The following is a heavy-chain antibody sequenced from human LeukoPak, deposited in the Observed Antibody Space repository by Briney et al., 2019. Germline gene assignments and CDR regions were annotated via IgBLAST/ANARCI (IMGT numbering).Heavy chain of an antibody. D-gene: IGHD3-22*01. J-gene: IGHJ4*02. CDR3: ARTYYDSTLGY. Sequence: VASVKVSCKASGYTFTDYAMHWVRQAPGQRLEWMGWINAGSGNTRYSQKFQGRVTITRDTSASTAYMELSSLRSEDTAVYYCARTYYDSTLGYWGQGTLVIVSS. CDR2: INAGSGNT. CDR1: GYTFTDYA. V-gene: IGHV1-3*01.